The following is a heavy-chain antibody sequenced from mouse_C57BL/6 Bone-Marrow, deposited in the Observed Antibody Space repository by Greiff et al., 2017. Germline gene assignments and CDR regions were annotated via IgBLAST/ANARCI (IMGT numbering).Heavy chain of an antibody. V-gene: IGHV5-9-1*02. J-gene: IGHJ2*01. CDR2: ISSGGDYT. CDR3: TGIAVLEYYFDY. D-gene: IGHD1-1*01. Sequence: EVKLVESGEGLVKPGGSLKLSCAASGFTFSSYAMSWVRQTPEKRLEWVAYISSGGDYTYYADTVKGRFTISRDNASNTLYLQMSSLKSEDTAMYYCTGIAVLEYYFDYWGQGTTLTVSS. CDR1: GFTFSSYA.